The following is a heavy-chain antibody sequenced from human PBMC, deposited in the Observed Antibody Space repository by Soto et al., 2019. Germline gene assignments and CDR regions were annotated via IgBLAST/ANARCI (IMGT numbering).Heavy chain of an antibody. V-gene: IGHV4-4*03. CDR3: ARVQHPAYFDY. Sequence: PPDTLFLTCPFSGSSLTRENLWGWVRQPPGKGLEWIGEIYHSGSANYNPSLKSRATISLDKSKSQFSLHLSSVTPEDTAVYYCARVQHPAYFDYWGQGTPVTVSS. CDR1: GSSLTRENL. J-gene: IGHJ4*02. D-gene: IGHD3-10*01. CDR2: IYHSGSA.